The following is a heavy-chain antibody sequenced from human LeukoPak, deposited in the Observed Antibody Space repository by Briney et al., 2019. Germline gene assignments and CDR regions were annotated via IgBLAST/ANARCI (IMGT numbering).Heavy chain of an antibody. CDR3: ARGIRKRGSGSSISEYYFDY. Sequence: GASVKVSCKASGYTFTGYYMHWVRQAPGQGLEWMGWMNPNSGNTGYAQKFQGRVTMTRNTSISTAHMELSSLRSEDTAVYYCARGIRKRGSGSSISEYYFDYWGQGTLVTVSS. CDR1: GYTFTGYY. J-gene: IGHJ4*02. CDR2: MNPNSGNT. D-gene: IGHD3-10*01. V-gene: IGHV1-8*02.